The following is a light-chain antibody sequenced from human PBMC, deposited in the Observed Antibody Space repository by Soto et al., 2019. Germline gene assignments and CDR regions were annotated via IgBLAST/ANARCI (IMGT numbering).Light chain of an antibody. CDR3: QQYDNWPPLT. CDR2: GAS. Sequence: VMTQSPATLSVSPGERATLSCRASQSVDSNLAWYQQKPGQAPRLLMYGASTMDNGIPARFSGSGSGTEFTLTIISLQSEDIAVYYCQQYDNWPPLTCGGGTKGEIK. J-gene: IGKJ4*01. V-gene: IGKV3-15*01. CDR1: QSVDSN.